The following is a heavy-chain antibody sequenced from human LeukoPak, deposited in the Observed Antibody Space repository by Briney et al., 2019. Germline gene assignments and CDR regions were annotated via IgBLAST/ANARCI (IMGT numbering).Heavy chain of an antibody. CDR3: ASQGSTWYPYYFDY. CDR1: GFTFSDYY. CDR2: ISSSGSTI. Sequence: PGGSLRLSCAASGFTFSDYYMSWIRQAPGKGLEWVSYISSSGSTIYYAESVKGRFTISRDNAKNSLYLQMNSLRAEDTAVYYCASQGSTWYPYYFDYWGQGTLVTVSS. V-gene: IGHV3-11*04. J-gene: IGHJ4*02. D-gene: IGHD6-13*01.